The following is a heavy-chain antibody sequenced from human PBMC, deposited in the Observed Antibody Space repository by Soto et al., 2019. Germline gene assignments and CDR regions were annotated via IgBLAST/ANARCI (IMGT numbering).Heavy chain of an antibody. CDR2: ISRDGGST. CDR1: GFTFSTYA. CDR3: AKDREYQLPRNWFDP. D-gene: IGHD2-2*01. V-gene: IGHV3-23*01. J-gene: IGHJ5*02. Sequence: EVQLLDSGGGLVQPGGSLRLSCAASGFTFSTYAMTWVRQAPGKGLEWVSSISRDGGSTYYADSVKGRFTISRDNSKNTLYLQMNSLRAEDTAVYYCAKDREYQLPRNWFDPWGQGTLVTVSS.